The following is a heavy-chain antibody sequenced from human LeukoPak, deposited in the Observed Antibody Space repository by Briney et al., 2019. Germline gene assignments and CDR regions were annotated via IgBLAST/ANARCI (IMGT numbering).Heavy chain of an antibody. V-gene: IGHV3-21*01. CDR1: GFTFSSYS. D-gene: IGHD3-16*02. CDR3: ARGEDYDYVWGSYRPSGSFDY. J-gene: IGHJ4*02. Sequence: GGSLRLSCAASGFTFSSYSMNWVRQAPGKGLEWVSSISSSSSYIYYADSVKGRFTISRDNAENSLYLQMNSLGAEDTAVYYCARGEDYDYVWGSYRPSGSFDYWGQGTLVTVSS. CDR2: ISSSSSYI.